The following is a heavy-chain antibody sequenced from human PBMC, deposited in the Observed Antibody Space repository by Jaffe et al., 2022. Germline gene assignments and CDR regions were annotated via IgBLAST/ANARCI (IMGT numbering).Heavy chain of an antibody. CDR3: AKDWSDPGIVGATTGSSDYFDY. CDR2: IRYDGSNK. Sequence: QVQLVESGGGVVQPGGSLRLSCAASGFTFSSYGMHWVRQAPGKGLEWVAFIRYDGSNKYYADSVKGRFTISRDNSKNTLYLQMNSLRAEDTAVYYCAKDWSDPGIVGATTGSSDYFDYWGQGTLVTVSS. CDR1: GFTFSSYG. D-gene: IGHD1-26*01. J-gene: IGHJ4*02. V-gene: IGHV3-30*02.